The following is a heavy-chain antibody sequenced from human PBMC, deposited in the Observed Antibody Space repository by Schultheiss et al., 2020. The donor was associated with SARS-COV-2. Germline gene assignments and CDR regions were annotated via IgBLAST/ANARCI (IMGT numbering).Heavy chain of an antibody. J-gene: IGHJ5*02. CDR1: GFTFGDYA. CDR2: ISWNSGSI. V-gene: IGHV3-9*01. Sequence: GGSLRLSCTASGFTFGDYAMNWVRQAPGKGLEWVSGISWNSGSIGYSDSVKGRFAISRDNAENSLYLQMNSLRAEDTAVYYCARDRSAAAGRANWFDPWGQGTLVTVSS. D-gene: IGHD6-13*01. CDR3: ARDRSAAAGRANWFDP.